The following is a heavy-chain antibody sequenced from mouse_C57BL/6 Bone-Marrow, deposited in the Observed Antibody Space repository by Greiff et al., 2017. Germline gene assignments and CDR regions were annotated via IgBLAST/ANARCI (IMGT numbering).Heavy chain of an antibody. V-gene: IGHV1-50*01. CDR2: TDPFDSYT. Sequence: QVQLQQPGAELVKPGASVKLSCKASGYTFTSYWMQWVKPRPGQGLEWIGETDPFDSYTNYNQKFKGKATLTVATSSSTAYMQLSSLTSEDSADYYCARWGYPWFAYWGQGALVAVSA. CDR3: ARWGYPWFAY. CDR1: GYTFTSYW. J-gene: IGHJ3*01.